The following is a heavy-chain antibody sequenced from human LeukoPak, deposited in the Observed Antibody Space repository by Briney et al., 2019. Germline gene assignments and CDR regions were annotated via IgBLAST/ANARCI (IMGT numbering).Heavy chain of an antibody. CDR1: GFTFSIYA. J-gene: IGHJ4*02. CDR3: AKDFTVAWW. CDR2: ISGSGGST. Sequence: GASLRLSCAASGFTFSIYAMSWVRQAPGKGLEWVSAISGSGGSTYYADSVKGRFTISRDNSKDTLYLRMNSLRAEDTAVYYCAKDFTVAWWGGQGTLVTVSS. D-gene: IGHD4-23*01. V-gene: IGHV3-23*01.